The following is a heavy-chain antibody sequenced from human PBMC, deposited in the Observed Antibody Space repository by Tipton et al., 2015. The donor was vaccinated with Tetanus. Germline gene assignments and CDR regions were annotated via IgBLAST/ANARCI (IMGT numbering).Heavy chain of an antibody. Sequence: QVQLVQSGAEVKEPGSTVKVSCKASGGTFTNYALSWVRQAPGQGLEWVGGITPIFGTTNSAPKFQGRVTMTTDTATNTAYMELRSLRSDDTAVYFCARLVKQWLVPEDYWGQGTLVIVSS. V-gene: IGHV1-69*06. D-gene: IGHD6-19*01. J-gene: IGHJ4*02. CDR1: GGTFTNYA. CDR3: ARLVKQWLVPEDY. CDR2: ITPIFGTT.